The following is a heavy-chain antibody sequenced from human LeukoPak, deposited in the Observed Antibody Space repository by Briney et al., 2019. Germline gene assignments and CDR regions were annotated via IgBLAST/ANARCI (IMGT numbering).Heavy chain of an antibody. Sequence: GGSLRLSCEASGLTFSKYGFHCVPGAPGKGREWGASIRYDGTPTYHADSVKGRFTVSRDNSKNMVYLQMNSLRPEDTAVYHCAKERRGFSLVDADFDYWGQGYLVTVS. D-gene: IGHD5-18*01. V-gene: IGHV3-30*02. CDR3: AKERRGFSLVDADFDY. J-gene: IGHJ4*02. CDR2: IRYDGTPT. CDR1: GLTFSKYG.